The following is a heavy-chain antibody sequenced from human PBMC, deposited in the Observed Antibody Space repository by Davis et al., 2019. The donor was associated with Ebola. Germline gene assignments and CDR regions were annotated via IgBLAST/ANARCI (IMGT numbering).Heavy chain of an antibody. CDR3: TQSGSRDY. J-gene: IGHJ4*02. D-gene: IGHD1-26*01. CDR2: IRNKTKSYTT. Sequence: GESLKISCAASGFTFSDHYMDWVRQAPGKGLEWVGRIRNKTKSYTTEYAASVKGRFTISRDDSEKSVYLQMNSLKTEDTAVYYCTQSGSRDYWGQGTLVTVSS. CDR1: GFTFSDHY. V-gene: IGHV3-72*01.